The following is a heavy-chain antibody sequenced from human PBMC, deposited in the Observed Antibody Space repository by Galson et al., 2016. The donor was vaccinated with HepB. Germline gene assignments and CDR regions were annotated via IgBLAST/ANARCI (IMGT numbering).Heavy chain of an antibody. Sequence: ETLSLTCAVNGGSFSGYYWTWIRQPPGMGLEWIGEINGSGNTRYNPSLRSQVIVSLDTAKNQFSLKLSSVTAADAAVYYCARGRRVRGVTTKFNWIDPWGQGTLVTVSS. CDR3: ARGRRVRGVTTKFNWIDP. V-gene: IGHV4-34*01. J-gene: IGHJ5*02. D-gene: IGHD3-10*01. CDR1: GGSFSGYY. CDR2: INGSGNT.